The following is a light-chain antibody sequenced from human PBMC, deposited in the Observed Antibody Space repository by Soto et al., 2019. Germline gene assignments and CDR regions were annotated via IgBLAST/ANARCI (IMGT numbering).Light chain of an antibody. V-gene: IGKV1-5*01. CDR3: LQDYNYPRT. Sequence: VHMTPSPPTLAASVGVRVNTTCRASQSISSWLAWYQQKPGKAPKLLIYDASSLESGVPSRFSGSGSGTEFTLTITSLQPDDFATYYCLQDYNYPRTFGQGTKVDIK. CDR1: QSISSW. J-gene: IGKJ1*01. CDR2: DAS.